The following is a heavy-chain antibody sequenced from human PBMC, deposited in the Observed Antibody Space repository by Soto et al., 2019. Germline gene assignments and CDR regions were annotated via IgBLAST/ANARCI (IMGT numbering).Heavy chain of an antibody. CDR1: GFKFDDYM. CDR2: ISWDGGSL. Sequence: PGGSLRLSCEASGFKFDDYMMHWVRQAPGQGLEWISRISWDGGSLDYADSIKGRFTVSRDNSKTSLYLHMNSLKTEDTAFYYCAKEGNGGSSLDYWGQGTLVTVSS. D-gene: IGHD2-15*01. J-gene: IGHJ4*02. V-gene: IGHV3-43*01. CDR3: AKEGNGGSSLDY.